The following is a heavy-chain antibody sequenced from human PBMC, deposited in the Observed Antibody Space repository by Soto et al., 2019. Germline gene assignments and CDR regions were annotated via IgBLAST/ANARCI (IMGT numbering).Heavy chain of an antibody. CDR3: AKDQGIAASHGID. CDR1: GFTFNNYG. D-gene: IGHD6-13*01. J-gene: IGHJ3*01. CDR2: ISNDGRDK. V-gene: IGHV3-30*18. Sequence: QVQLVESGGGVVQPGRSLRLSGAASGFTFNNYGMHWVRQAPGKGLEWVAAISNDGRDKYYGDSVKGRLTISRDNSKNTVYLQMNSLRADDTAVYYCAKDQGIAASHGIDWGQGTMVTVSS.